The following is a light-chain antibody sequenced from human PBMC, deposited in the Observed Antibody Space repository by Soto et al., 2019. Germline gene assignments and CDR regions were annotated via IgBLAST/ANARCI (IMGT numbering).Light chain of an antibody. CDR2: DAS. CDR1: QSVSSY. Sequence: EIVSTQSPATLSLSPGERATLSCRASQSVSSYLAWYQQKPGQAPRLLIYDASNRATGIPARFSGSGSGTDFTLTISRLEPEDFAVYYCQQRSNWPPLTFGGGTKVDNK. J-gene: IGKJ4*01. V-gene: IGKV3-11*01. CDR3: QQRSNWPPLT.